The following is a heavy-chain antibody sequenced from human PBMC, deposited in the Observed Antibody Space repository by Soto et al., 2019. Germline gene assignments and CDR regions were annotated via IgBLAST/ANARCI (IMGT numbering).Heavy chain of an antibody. CDR2: ISHDGTAN. Sequence: QVHLVESGGGVVQPGRSLRLSCAASGFTVNNFGMHWVRQAPGKGPEWVAMISHDGTANYYADSVKGRVTISRDNSKNTLYLQMNNLRTEDTAVYYCAKDVFSGRWYNDFAPWGQGTLVTVSS. J-gene: IGHJ5*02. D-gene: IGHD2-15*01. V-gene: IGHV3-30*18. CDR3: AKDVFSGRWYNDFAP. CDR1: GFTVNNFG.